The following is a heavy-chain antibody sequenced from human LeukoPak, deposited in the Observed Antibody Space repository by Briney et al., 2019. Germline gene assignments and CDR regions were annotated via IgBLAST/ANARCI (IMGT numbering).Heavy chain of an antibody. CDR2: IYYSGST. Sequence: SETLSLTCTVSGGSISSSSYYWGWIRQPPGKGLEWIGSIYYSGSTYYNPSLKSRVTISVDTSKNQFSLKLSSVTAADTAVYYCARGIDGAPYYYYYMDVWGKGTTVTVSS. CDR3: ARGIDGAPYYYYYMDV. V-gene: IGHV4-39*07. J-gene: IGHJ6*03. CDR1: GGSISSSSYY. D-gene: IGHD5-24*01.